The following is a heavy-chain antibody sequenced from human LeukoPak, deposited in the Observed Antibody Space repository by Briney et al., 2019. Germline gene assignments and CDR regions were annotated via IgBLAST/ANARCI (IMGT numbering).Heavy chain of an antibody. CDR2: IYYSGST. J-gene: IGHJ4*02. CDR3: ARDLKIGYNSGWYSFDY. Sequence: SETLSLTRTVSGGSINSYYWSWIRQPPGKGLEWSGYIYYSGSTNYNPSLKSRVTMSVDTSKNQFSLKLTSVPAADTAVYYCARDLKIGYNSGWYSFDYWGQGTLVTVSS. D-gene: IGHD6-19*01. CDR1: GGSINSYY. V-gene: IGHV4-59*01.